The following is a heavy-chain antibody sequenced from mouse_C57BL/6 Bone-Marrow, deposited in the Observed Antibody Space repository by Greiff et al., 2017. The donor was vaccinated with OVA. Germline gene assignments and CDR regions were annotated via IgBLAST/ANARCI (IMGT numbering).Heavy chain of an antibody. CDR2: ISYSGST. J-gene: IGHJ1*03. Sequence: EVNVVESGPGLAKPSQTLSLTCSVTGYSITSDYWNWIRKFPGNKLEYMGYISYSGSTYYNPSLKSRISITRDTSKNQYYLQLNSVTTEDTATYYCARSVTGTPYWYFDVWGTGTTVTVSS. D-gene: IGHD4-1*01. CDR3: ARSVTGTPYWYFDV. V-gene: IGHV3-8*01. CDR1: GYSITSDY.